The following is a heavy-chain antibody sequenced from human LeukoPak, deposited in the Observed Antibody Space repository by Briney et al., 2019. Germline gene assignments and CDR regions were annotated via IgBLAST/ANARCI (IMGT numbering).Heavy chain of an antibody. D-gene: IGHD3-10*01. CDR3: ARWAFGLLWFGELFKVTKYYMDV. J-gene: IGHJ6*03. CDR2: ISSSSTYI. V-gene: IGHV3-21*01. Sequence: PGGSLRLSCAASGFTFSTYSMNWVRQAPGKGLEWVSSISSSSTYIYYADSVKGRFTISRDNAKNSLYLQMNSLRAEDTAVYYCARWAFGLLWFGELFKVTKYYMDVWGRGTTVTVSS. CDR1: GFTFSTYS.